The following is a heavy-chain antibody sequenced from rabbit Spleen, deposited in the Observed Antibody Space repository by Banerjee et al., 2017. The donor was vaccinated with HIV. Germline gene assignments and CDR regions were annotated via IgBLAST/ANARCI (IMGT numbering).Heavy chain of an antibody. CDR3: ARDAGSSFSTYGMDL. Sequence: VESGGDLVKPGSSLTLTCKASGFSFSSGYDMCWVRQAPGKGLEWIGCIYTGNGKTYYASWAKGRFTISKTSSTTVTLQMTSLTAADTATYFCARDAGSSFSTYGMDLWGPGTLVT. J-gene: IGHJ6*01. CDR1: GFSFSSGYD. CDR2: IYTGNGKT. V-gene: IGHV1S40*01. D-gene: IGHD8-1*01.